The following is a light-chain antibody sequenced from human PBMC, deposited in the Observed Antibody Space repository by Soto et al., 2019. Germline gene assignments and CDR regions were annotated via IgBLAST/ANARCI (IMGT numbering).Light chain of an antibody. Sequence: DIQMTQSPSTLSASVADTVTITCRASQSISSWLAWYQQKPGKASKLLIYKASSLQSGVPSRFSGSGSGTDFTLTISSLQPEDFATYYCLQDYNYPITFGQGTRLEIK. CDR1: QSISSW. CDR2: KAS. J-gene: IGKJ5*01. CDR3: LQDYNYPIT. V-gene: IGKV1-5*03.